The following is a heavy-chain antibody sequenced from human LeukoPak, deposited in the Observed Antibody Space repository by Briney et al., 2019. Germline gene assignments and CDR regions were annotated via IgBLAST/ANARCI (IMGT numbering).Heavy chain of an antibody. CDR2: TYTSGSI. Sequence: PSETLSLTCTVSGGSISSYYWSWIRQPAGKGLEWIGRTYTSGSINYNPSLKSRVTMSADTSKNQFPLKLSSVTAADTAVYYCVRGGYYYGPSDWGQGTLVTVSS. J-gene: IGHJ4*02. CDR1: GGSISSYY. V-gene: IGHV4-4*07. CDR3: VRGGYYYGPSD. D-gene: IGHD3-10*01.